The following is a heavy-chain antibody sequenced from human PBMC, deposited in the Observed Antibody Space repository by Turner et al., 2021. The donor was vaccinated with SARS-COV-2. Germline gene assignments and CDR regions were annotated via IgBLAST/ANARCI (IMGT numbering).Heavy chain of an antibody. D-gene: IGHD4-17*01. CDR1: GFTFSSYG. J-gene: IGHJ4*02. V-gene: IGHV3-33*08. CDR2: IWYDGSNK. Sequence: VQLVESGGGLVQPGGSLRLSCAASGFTFSSYGMHWVRQAPGKGLEWVAVIWYDGSNKYYADSVKGRFTISRDNSKNTLYLQMNSLRAEDTAVYYCARDDLDPDYGFHFDYWGQGTLVTVSS. CDR3: ARDDLDPDYGFHFDY.